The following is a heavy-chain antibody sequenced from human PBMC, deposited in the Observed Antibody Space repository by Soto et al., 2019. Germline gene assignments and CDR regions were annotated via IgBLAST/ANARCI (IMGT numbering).Heavy chain of an antibody. CDR3: AKGRSSGYRNWYFDL. D-gene: IGHD3-22*01. V-gene: IGHV3-30*18. CDR2: ISYDGSNK. CDR1: GFTFSSYG. Sequence: QVQLVESGGGVVQPGRSLRLSCAASGFTFSSYGMHWVRQAPGKGLEWVAVISYDGSNKYYADSVKGRFTISRDNSKNTLYLQMNSLRAEDTAVYYCAKGRSSGYRNWYFDLWGRGTLVTVSS. J-gene: IGHJ2*01.